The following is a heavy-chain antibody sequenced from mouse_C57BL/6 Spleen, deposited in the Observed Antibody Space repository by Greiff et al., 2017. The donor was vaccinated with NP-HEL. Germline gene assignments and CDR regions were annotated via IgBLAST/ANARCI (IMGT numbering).Heavy chain of an antibody. D-gene: IGHD1-1*01. J-gene: IGHJ3*01. Sequence: EVQLQQSGPVLVKPGASVKMSCKASGYTFTDYYMNWVKQSHGKSLEWIGVINPYNGGTSYNQKFKGKATLTVDKSSSTAYMELNSLTSEDSAVYYCARSGYGSSQAWFAYWGQGTLVTVSA. V-gene: IGHV1-19*01. CDR1: GYTFTDYY. CDR2: INPYNGGT. CDR3: ARSGYGSSQAWFAY.